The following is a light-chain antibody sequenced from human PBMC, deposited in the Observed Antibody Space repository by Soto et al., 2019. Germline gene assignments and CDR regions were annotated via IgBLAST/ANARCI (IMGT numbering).Light chain of an antibody. Sequence: QSVLTQPASESGSPGQSITICCTGTSSDVGGYNYVSWYQQHPGKAPKLMIYDVSNRPSGVSNRFSGSKSGNTASLTISGLQAEDEADYYCSSDTSSTVVFGGGTKLTVL. CDR3: SSDTSSTVV. J-gene: IGLJ2*01. V-gene: IGLV2-14*01. CDR1: SSDVGGYNY. CDR2: DVS.